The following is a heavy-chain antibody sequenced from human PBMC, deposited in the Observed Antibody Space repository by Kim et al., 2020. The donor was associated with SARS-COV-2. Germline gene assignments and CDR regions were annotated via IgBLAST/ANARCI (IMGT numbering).Heavy chain of an antibody. CDR3: AIPLVAATQDYYYGMDV. CDR2: IYPGDSDT. V-gene: IGHV5-51*01. D-gene: IGHD2-15*01. Sequence: GASLKISCKGSGYSFTSYWIGWVRQMPGKGLEWMGIIYPGDSDTRYSPSFQGQVTISADKSISTAYLQWSSLKASDTAMYYCAIPLVAATQDYYYGMDVWGQGTTVTVSS. J-gene: IGHJ6*02. CDR1: GYSFTSYW.